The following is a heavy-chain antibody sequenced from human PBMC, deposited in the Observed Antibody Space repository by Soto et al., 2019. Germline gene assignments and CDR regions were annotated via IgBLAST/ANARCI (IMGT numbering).Heavy chain of an antibody. CDR2: IKPDGTET. J-gene: IGHJ4*02. Sequence: GGSLRLSCAASGLTLSLYWMSWVRQAPGKGLEWVARIKPDGTETYYMDSVKGRFTISRDNAKNSLWLQMNSLRMEDTAVYYCAREFYWGQGTPVTVSS. V-gene: IGHV3-7*01. CDR1: GLTLSLYW. CDR3: AREFY.